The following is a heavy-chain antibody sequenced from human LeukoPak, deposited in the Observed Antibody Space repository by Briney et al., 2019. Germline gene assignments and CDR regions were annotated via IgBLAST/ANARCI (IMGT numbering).Heavy chain of an antibody. CDR3: ARAWDTAMVNYYGMDV. J-gene: IGHJ6*01. Sequence: SETLSLTCTVSGGSISSYYWSWIRQPPGKGLEWIGYIYYSGSTNYNPSLKSRVTISVDTSKNQFSLKLSSVTAADTAVYYCARAWDTAMVNYYGMDVWGQGTTVTVSS. CDR2: IYYSGST. CDR1: GGSISSYY. V-gene: IGHV4-59*01. D-gene: IGHD5-18*01.